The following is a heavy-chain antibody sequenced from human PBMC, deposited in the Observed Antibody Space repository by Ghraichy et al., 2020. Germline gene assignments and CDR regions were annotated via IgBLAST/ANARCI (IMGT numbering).Heavy chain of an antibody. CDR2: INHSGST. Sequence: SETLSLTCAVYGGSFSGYYWSWIRQPPGKGLGWIGEINHSGSTNYNQTLKSRVTITVDTSKNQFSLKLSPVTAADTAVYHCERVRAAYYYDSSGYYANHQRSDAVDIWGQGTMVTVSS. J-gene: IGHJ3*02. CDR3: ERVRAAYYYDSSGYYANHQRSDAVDI. V-gene: IGHV4-34*01. D-gene: IGHD3-22*01. CDR1: GGSFSGYY.